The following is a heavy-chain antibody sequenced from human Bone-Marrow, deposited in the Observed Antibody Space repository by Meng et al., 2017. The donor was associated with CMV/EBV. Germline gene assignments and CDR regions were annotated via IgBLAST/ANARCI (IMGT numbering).Heavy chain of an antibody. D-gene: IGHD3-3*01. J-gene: IGHJ4*02. CDR2: IIPIFGIA. Sequence: SVKVSCKASGGIFSRCAISWVRQAPGQGLEWMGGIIPIFGIANYAQKFQGRVTITADKSTSTAYMELSSLRSEHTAVYYCARGFGVVTAYFDYWGQGTLVTVSS. CDR3: ARGFGVVTAYFDY. CDR1: GGIFSRCA. V-gene: IGHV1-69*10.